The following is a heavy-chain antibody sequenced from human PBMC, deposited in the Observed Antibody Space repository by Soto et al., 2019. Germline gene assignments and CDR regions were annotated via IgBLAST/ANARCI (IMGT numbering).Heavy chain of an antibody. CDR3: AAETGRYSYGFDY. J-gene: IGHJ4*02. Sequence: SVKVSCKASGFTFTSSAVQGVGQARGQRLEWIGWIVVGSRNTNYAQKFQERVTITRDMSTSTAYMELSSLRSEDTAVYYCAAETGRYSYGFDYWGQGTLVTVS. V-gene: IGHV1-58*01. D-gene: IGHD5-18*01. CDR2: IVVGSRNT. CDR1: GFTFTSSA.